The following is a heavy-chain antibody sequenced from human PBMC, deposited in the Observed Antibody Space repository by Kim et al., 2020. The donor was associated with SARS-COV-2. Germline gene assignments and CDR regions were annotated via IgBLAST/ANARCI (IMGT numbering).Heavy chain of an antibody. V-gene: IGHV4-59*08. Sequence: SETLSLTCTVSGGSMTEDYWSWVRQSPGKGLQWIGYVYYSGATTYNPSLESRVTISIDTSKRQFSLKLTSVTAADAAVYYCARHDVDYGYDDDV. CDR2: VYYSGAT. CDR3: ARHDVDYGYDDDV. J-gene: IGHJ6*01. D-gene: IGHD5-12*01. CDR1: GGSMTEDY.